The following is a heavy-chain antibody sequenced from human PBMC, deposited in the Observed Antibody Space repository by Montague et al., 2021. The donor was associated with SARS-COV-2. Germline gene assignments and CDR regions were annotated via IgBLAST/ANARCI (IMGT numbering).Heavy chain of an antibody. CDR3: ARRVRPAFGSGAIDY. CDR1: GDSIRSSSYY. V-gene: IGHV4-39*01. J-gene: IGHJ4*02. CDR2: IYYDGST. Sequence: SETLSLTCTVAGDSIRSSSYYWGWIRQPPGRGLEWIGSIYYDGSTYYNPSFKSRVTISVDTSKTQFSLKLSSVTAADTAVYYCARRVRPAFGSGAIDYWGQGTLVTVSS. D-gene: IGHD6-19*01.